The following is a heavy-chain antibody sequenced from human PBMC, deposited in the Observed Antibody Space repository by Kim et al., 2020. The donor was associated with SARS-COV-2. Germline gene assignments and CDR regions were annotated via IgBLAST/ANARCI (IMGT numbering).Heavy chain of an antibody. CDR3: ARVRRYSSSWYGVYFDY. D-gene: IGHD6-13*01. V-gene: IGHV4-34*01. J-gene: IGHJ4*02. Sequence: LKSRVTISVDTSKNKCSLKLSSVTAADTAVYYCARVRRYSSSWYGVYFDYWGQGTLVTVSS.